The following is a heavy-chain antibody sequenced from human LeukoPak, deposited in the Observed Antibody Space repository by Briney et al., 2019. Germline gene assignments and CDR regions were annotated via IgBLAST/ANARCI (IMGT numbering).Heavy chain of an antibody. D-gene: IGHD3-10*01. J-gene: IGHJ4*02. Sequence: SVKVSCKASGGTFSSYAISWVRQAPGQGLEWMGRIIPILGIANYAQKFQGRVTITADKSTSTAYMELSSLRSEDTAVYYCAREGYYGSGSYFGAFDYWGQGTLVTVSS. CDR2: IIPILGIA. CDR1: GGTFSSYA. CDR3: AREGYYGSGSYFGAFDY. V-gene: IGHV1-69*04.